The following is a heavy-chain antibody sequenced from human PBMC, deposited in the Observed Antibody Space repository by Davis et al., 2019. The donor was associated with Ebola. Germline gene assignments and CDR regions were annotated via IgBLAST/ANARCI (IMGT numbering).Heavy chain of an antibody. Sequence: PGGSLRLSCTASGFTFGAYAMSWFRQAPGKGLEWVGFIRSKAYGGTTECAASVKGRFTISRDDSKSIAYLQMNSLKTEDTAVYYCTRHCSGGSCNSGDYWGQGTLVTVSS. CDR1: GFTFGAYA. D-gene: IGHD2-15*01. J-gene: IGHJ4*02. CDR3: TRHCSGGSCNSGDY. CDR2: IRSKAYGGTT. V-gene: IGHV3-49*03.